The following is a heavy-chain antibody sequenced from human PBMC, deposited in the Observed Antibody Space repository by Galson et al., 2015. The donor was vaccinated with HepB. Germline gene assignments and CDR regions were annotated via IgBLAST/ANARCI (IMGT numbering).Heavy chain of an antibody. CDR3: GRVNYGEDS. Sequence: SLRLSCAASGFTFSSHWMHWVRQAPGKGLVWVSRINEDGRYTNYADSVSGRFTISRDNAKNTLYLQMNSLRDEDTAVYYCGRVNYGEDSWGQGTLVTVSS. V-gene: IGHV3-74*01. CDR2: INEDGRYT. D-gene: IGHD3-10*01. J-gene: IGHJ5*01. CDR1: GFTFSSHW.